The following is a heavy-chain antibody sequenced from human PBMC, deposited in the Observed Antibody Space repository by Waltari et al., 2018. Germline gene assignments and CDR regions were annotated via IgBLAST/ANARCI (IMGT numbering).Heavy chain of an antibody. Sequence: EVQLVESGGGFVQPGGSLRLSCLGSGFTFGVFSMPWIRQAPGKGLGWAAYISASRAAIYYAESVKGRFTSSRDNAKNSLFLQMTSLGVEDTAVYYCATEPAPGAGINYWGQGILVTVSS. CDR1: GFTFGVFS. V-gene: IGHV3-48*01. J-gene: IGHJ4*02. CDR2: ISASRAAI. CDR3: ATEPAPGAGINY. D-gene: IGHD6-19*01.